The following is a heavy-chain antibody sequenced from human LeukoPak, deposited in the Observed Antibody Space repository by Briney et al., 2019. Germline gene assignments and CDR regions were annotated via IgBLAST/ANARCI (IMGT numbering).Heavy chain of an antibody. CDR2: ISGSGGST. CDR1: GLTLSSYA. V-gene: IGHV3-23*01. J-gene: IGHJ6*03. CDR3: ATTLLRASTYMDV. Sequence: GGSLRLSCAASGLTLSSYAMSWVRQAPGKGLEWVSGISGSGGSTYYAGSVKGRFTISRDNSKNTLYLQMNSLRAEDTAMYYCATTLLRASTYMDVWGKGTTVTVSS. D-gene: IGHD1-1*01.